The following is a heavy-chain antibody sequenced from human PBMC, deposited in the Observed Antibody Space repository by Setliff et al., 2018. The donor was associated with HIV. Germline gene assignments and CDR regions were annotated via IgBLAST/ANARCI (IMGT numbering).Heavy chain of an antibody. Sequence: SSETLSLTCTVSGDSITSGTYYWSWIRQPAGMRLEWIGHISTSGTTNYNPSLKSRVTISADTSNSQFSPKLTSVTAADTAAYFCARVSTDYVWGSFLSSGPYYFDFWGQGALVTVSS. D-gene: IGHD3-16*01. V-gene: IGHV4-61*09. CDR1: GDSITSGTYY. J-gene: IGHJ4*02. CDR3: ARVSTDYVWGSFLSSGPYYFDF. CDR2: ISTSGTT.